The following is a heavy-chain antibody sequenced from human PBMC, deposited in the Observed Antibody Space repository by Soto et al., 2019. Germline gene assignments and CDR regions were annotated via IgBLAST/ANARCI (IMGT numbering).Heavy chain of an antibody. V-gene: IGHV4-59*01. CDR2: IYYSGST. CDR3: ARVGEYDILTRWFDP. Sequence: QVQLQESGPGLVKPSETLSLTCTVSGGSISSYYWSWIRQPPGKGLEWIGYIYYSGSTNYNPSLKSRVTISVDTSKNPFSLKLSSVTAADTAVYYCARVGEYDILTRWFDPWGQGTLVTVSS. J-gene: IGHJ5*02. D-gene: IGHD3-9*01. CDR1: GGSISSYY.